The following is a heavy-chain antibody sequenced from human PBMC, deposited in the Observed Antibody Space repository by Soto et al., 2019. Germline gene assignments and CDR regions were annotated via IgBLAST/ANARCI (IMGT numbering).Heavy chain of an antibody. Sequence: SVKVSCKASGGTFSSYAISWVRQAPGQGLEWMGGIIPIFGTANYAQKFQGRVTITADESTSTAYMELSSLRSEDTAVYYCARDRVVPYDFWSGFSGAFDIWGQVTMVTVS. CDR3: ARDRVVPYDFWSGFSGAFDI. CDR1: GGTFSSYA. V-gene: IGHV1-69*13. J-gene: IGHJ3*02. CDR2: IIPIFGTA. D-gene: IGHD3-3*01.